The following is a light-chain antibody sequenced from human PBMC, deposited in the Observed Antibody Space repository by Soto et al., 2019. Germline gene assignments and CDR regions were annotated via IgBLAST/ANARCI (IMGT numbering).Light chain of an antibody. J-gene: IGKJ1*01. V-gene: IGKV1-5*01. Sequence: DIQMTQSPSSLSASVGDRVTITCRASQGICSFLSLYHQKPVKAPKVLMYDASILESGVSSKFSGSGSGTEFTLAISSLPDDDFATYCCQPYKSHWTFGQGTKVDIK. CDR2: DAS. CDR1: QGICSF. CDR3: QPYKSHWT.